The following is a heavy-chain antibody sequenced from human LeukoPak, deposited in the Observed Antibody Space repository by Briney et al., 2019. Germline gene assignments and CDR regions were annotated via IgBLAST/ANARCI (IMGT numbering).Heavy chain of an antibody. V-gene: IGHV1-18*01. CDR1: GYTFTSYG. D-gene: IGHD1-26*01. CDR3: ARERRRIVGAILYYYGMDV. J-gene: IGHJ6*02. CDR2: ISAYNGNT. Sequence: ASVKVSCKASGYTFTSYGISWVRQAPGQGLEWMGWISAYNGNTNYAQKLQGRVTMTTDTSTSTAYMELRSLRSDDTAVYYCARERRRIVGAILYYYGMDVWGQGTTLTVSS.